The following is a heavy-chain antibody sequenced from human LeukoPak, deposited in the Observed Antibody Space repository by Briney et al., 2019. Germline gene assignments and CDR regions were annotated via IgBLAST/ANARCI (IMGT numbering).Heavy chain of an antibody. CDR3: AKDSYSYGYYYFDY. V-gene: IGHV3-23*01. J-gene: IGHJ4*02. CDR2: ISGSGGST. D-gene: IGHD5-18*01. Sequence: GGSLRLSCAASGFTFSSYAMSWVRQVPGKGLEWVSAISGSGGSTYYADSVKGRFTISRDNSKNTLYLQMNSLRAEDTAVYYCAKDSYSYGYYYFDYWGQGTLVTVSS. CDR1: GFTFSSYA.